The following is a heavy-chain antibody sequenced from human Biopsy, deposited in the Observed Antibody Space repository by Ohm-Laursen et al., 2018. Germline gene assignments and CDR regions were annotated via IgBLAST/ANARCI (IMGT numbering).Heavy chain of an antibody. Sequence: SDTLSLTCTVSGGSISNYYWSWIRQPAGKGLEWIGRIYTSGSPNYNLSLESRVTMSVDTSKNQFSLNLRSVTAADTAVYYCARVGAGAPSIDYFDYWGQGALVTVSS. D-gene: IGHD1-26*01. CDR1: GGSISNYY. CDR2: IYTSGSP. CDR3: ARVGAGAPSIDYFDY. V-gene: IGHV4-4*07. J-gene: IGHJ4*02.